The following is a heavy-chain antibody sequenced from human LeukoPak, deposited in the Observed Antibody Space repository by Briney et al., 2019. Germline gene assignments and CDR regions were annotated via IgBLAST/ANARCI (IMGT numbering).Heavy chain of an antibody. CDR2: INWNGGST. V-gene: IGHV3-20*04. CDR3: ARDVYEQWLPGAFDY. J-gene: IGHJ4*02. CDR1: GFTFDDYG. Sequence: GGSLRLSCAASGFTFDDYGMSWVRHAPGKGLEWVSGINWNGGSTGYADSVKGRFTISRDNAKNSLYLQMNSLRAEDTAVYYCARDVYEQWLPGAFDYWGQGTLVTVSS. D-gene: IGHD6-19*01.